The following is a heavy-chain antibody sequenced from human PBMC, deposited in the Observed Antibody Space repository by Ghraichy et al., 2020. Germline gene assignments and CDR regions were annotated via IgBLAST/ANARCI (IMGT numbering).Heavy chain of an antibody. V-gene: IGHV3-30*18. CDR3: AKDLAFWSGYHYYYYGMDV. J-gene: IGHJ6*02. Sequence: GGSLRLSCAASGFTFSSYGMHWVRQAPGKWLDWVAVISYDGRNKYYADSVKGRFTISRDNSKNTLYLHMNSLRAEDTAVYYFAKDLAFWSGYHYYYYGMDVWGQGTTVTVSS. CDR2: ISYDGRNK. CDR1: GFTFSSYG. D-gene: IGHD3-3*01.